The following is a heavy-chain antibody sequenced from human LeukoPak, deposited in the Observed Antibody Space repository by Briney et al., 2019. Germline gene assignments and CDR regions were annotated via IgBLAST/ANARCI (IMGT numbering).Heavy chain of an antibody. CDR1: GGTFSSHA. CDR3: ARASYSGSYSADY. J-gene: IGHJ4*02. V-gene: IGHV1-69*05. D-gene: IGHD1-26*01. Sequence: ASVKVSCKASGGTFSSHAISWVRQAPGQGLEWMGGIIPIFGTANYAQKFQGRVTITTDESTSTAYMELSSLRSEDTAVYYCARASYSGSYSADYWGQGTLVTVSS. CDR2: IIPIFGTA.